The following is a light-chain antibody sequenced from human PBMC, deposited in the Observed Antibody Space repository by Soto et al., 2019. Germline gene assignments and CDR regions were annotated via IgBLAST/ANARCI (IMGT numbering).Light chain of an antibody. CDR1: HAFSSA. J-gene: IGKJ4*01. CDR2: DAS. V-gene: IGKV1D-13*01. Sequence: AIQLTQSPSSLSASVGDRVTITCRASHAFSSALAWYQQKPGKPPKLLIYDASSLESGVPSRFSGSGSGTDFTLTISSLQPEDFATYYCQQFYDYPLTFGGGTKVDIK. CDR3: QQFYDYPLT.